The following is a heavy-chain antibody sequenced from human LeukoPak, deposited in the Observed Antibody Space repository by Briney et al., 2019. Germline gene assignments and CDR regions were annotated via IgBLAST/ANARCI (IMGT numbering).Heavy chain of an antibody. D-gene: IGHD2-15*01. V-gene: IGHV3-30-3*01. CDR3: ARQDCSGGSCYYYYSMDV. CDR2: ISYDGSNK. CDR1: GFTFSTHA. J-gene: IGHJ6*02. Sequence: GGSLRLSCAASGFTFSTHAMHWVRQAPGKGLEWVAVISYDGSNKYYADSVKGRFTISRDNSKNTPYLQMNSLRVEDTAVYYCARQDCSGGSCYYYYSMDVWGQGTTVTVSS.